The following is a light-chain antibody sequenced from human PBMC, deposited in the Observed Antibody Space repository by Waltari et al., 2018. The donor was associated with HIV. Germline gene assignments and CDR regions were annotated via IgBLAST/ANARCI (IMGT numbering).Light chain of an antibody. CDR1: NIESKS. CDR3: QVWDSSRGLSFV. Sequence: GTITCGGNNIESKSVHWYQQKPGQGPVLVVSDDHDRPSGIPERVSGSNSGNTATLTISRVEVGDEADYYCQVWDSSRGLSFVFGSGTKVSVL. V-gene: IGLV3-21*02. CDR2: DDH. J-gene: IGLJ1*01.